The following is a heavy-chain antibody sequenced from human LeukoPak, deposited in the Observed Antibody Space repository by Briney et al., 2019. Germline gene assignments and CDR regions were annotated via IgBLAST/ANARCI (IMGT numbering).Heavy chain of an antibody. J-gene: IGHJ4*02. D-gene: IGHD6-13*01. CDR2: IYHSGST. Sequence: PSETLSLTCTVSGVSITSYYWSWIRQPPGKGLEWIGYIYHSGSTNYNPSLKSRVTISVDTSKNQFSLNLSFVTAADTAVYYCARHRQGGIYSSSWYGFDYWGQGTLVTVSS. V-gene: IGHV4-59*08. CDR3: ARHRQGGIYSSSWYGFDY. CDR1: GVSITSYY.